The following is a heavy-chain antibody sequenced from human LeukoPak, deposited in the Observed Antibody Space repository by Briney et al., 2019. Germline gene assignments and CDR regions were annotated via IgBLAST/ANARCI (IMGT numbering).Heavy chain of an antibody. Sequence: SETLSHTCSISGGSITTHYWSWIRQPPGKGLEWIGYIYHTGINKYNPSLKSRVTISVDTSKKQFSLKLSSVTAADTAVYYCARTAYSSGYFPNWFDSWGQGTLVTVSS. V-gene: IGHV4-59*03. CDR3: ARTAYSSGYFPNWFDS. D-gene: IGHD3-22*01. CDR1: GGSITTHY. J-gene: IGHJ5*01. CDR2: IYHTGIN.